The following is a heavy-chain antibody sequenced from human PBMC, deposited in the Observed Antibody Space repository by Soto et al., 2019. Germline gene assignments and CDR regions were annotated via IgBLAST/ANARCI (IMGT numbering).Heavy chain of an antibody. V-gene: IGHV4-39*01. CDR1: GGSISSSSYY. D-gene: IGHD3-10*01. CDR2: IYYSGST. J-gene: IGHJ5*02. Sequence: QLQLQESGPGLVKPSETLSLTCTVSGGSISSSSYYWGWIRQPPGKGLEWIGSIYYSGSTYYNPSLKSRVTISVDTSKNQFSLKLSSVTAADTAVYYCASCMVRGVILSHWFDPWGQGTLVTVSS. CDR3: ASCMVRGVILSHWFDP.